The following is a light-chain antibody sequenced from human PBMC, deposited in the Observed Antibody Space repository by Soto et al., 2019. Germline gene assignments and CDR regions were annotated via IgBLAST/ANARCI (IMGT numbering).Light chain of an antibody. CDR1: QSVSSN. J-gene: IGKJ5*01. Sequence: FRHSPGTLDLCPRERATLSCRASQSVSSNLAWYQQKPGLAPTLLISDASSRASGVPERFTGGGSDTDFTLTIRRLEPEDFALYYCQQDDGSPITFGQGTRLEIK. CDR2: DAS. V-gene: IGKV3-20*01. CDR3: QQDDGSPIT.